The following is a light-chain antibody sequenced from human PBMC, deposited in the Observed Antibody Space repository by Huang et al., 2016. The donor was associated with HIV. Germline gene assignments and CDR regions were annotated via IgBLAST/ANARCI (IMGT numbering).Light chain of an antibody. V-gene: IGKV1-17*03. CDR1: QDIYNY. CDR2: GAS. Sequence: DIQLTQSPSAMAASVGYRVIITCRATQDIYNYLAWFQQQPGKAPKRLIYGASSLQTGVPSRFSGSGSGTEFTLTINNLQPEDSATYFCLQHKNFHAPTFGQGTKVEIK. CDR3: LQHKNFHAPT. J-gene: IGKJ1*01.